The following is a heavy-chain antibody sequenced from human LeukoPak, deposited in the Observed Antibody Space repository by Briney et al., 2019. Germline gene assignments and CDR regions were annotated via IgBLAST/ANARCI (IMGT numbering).Heavy chain of an antibody. Sequence: PSETLSLTCAVYGGSLSGYYWSWIRQPPGKGLEWLGEINHSGSTNYNPSLKSRVTISVDTSKNQFSLKLSSVTAADTAVYYCARKKGYYYGSGSLYPGNNWFDPWGQGTLVTVSS. CDR2: INHSGST. CDR3: ARKKGYYYGSGSLYPGNNWFDP. D-gene: IGHD3-10*01. V-gene: IGHV4-34*01. J-gene: IGHJ5*02. CDR1: GGSLSGYY.